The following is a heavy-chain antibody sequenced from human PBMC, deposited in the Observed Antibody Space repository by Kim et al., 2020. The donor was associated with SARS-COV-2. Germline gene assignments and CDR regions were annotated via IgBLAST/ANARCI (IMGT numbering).Heavy chain of an antibody. J-gene: IGHJ4*02. Sequence: DSVKGRCTISRDDSKNTLFLQMNDLRGEDAAVYYCAREFCNDAGCYSYFDYWGQGARVTVSS. CDR3: AREFCNDAGCYSYFDY. V-gene: IGHV3-53*01. D-gene: IGHD2-15*01.